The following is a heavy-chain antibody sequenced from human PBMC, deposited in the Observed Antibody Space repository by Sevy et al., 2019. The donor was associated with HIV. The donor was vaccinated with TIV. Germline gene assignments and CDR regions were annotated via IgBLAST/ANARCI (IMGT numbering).Heavy chain of an antibody. D-gene: IGHD3-22*01. V-gene: IGHV3-48*03. CDR1: GFTFSNYE. Sequence: GGSLRLSCAGSGFTFSNYEMNWVRQVPGKVLEWISYISNSGDTMYYADSVKGRFTISRDNAKKSLYLQMNSLRVEDTAFYHCARNGGAYDKGFDPWGQGTLVTVSS. CDR3: ARNGGAYDKGFDP. CDR2: ISNSGDTM. J-gene: IGHJ5*02.